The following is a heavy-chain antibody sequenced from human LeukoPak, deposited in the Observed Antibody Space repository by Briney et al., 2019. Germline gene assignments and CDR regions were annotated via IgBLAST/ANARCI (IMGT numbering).Heavy chain of an antibody. CDR3: AREPWRHYYYYYGMDV. CDR1: GFTFSSYA. J-gene: IGHJ6*02. V-gene: IGHV3-23*01. CDR2: ISGSGGST. D-gene: IGHD5-12*01. Sequence: GGSLRLSCAASGFTFSSYAMSWVRQAPGKGLEWVSAISGSGGSTYYADSVKGRFTISRDNSKNTLYLQMNSLRAEDTAVYYCAREPWRHYYYYYGMDVWGQGTTVTVSS.